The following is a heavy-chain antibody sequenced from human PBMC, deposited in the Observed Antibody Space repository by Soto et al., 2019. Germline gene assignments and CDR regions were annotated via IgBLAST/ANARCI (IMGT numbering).Heavy chain of an antibody. V-gene: IGHV3-23*01. J-gene: IGHJ4*02. CDR2: ISGNGNSA. D-gene: IGHD6-19*01. Sequence: GALRLSCAASGFTFRDYAMNWVRLSPGKGLEWVSDISGNGNSARYADSVKGRFTISRGNSKDTLYLQMNSLRVDDTAVYYCGKERRGSGWSVCNFWGQGSLVTVSS. CDR3: GKERRGSGWSVCNF. CDR1: GFTFRDYA.